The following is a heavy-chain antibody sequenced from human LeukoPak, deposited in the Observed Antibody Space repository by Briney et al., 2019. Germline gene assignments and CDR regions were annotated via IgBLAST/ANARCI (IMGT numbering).Heavy chain of an antibody. J-gene: IGHJ5*02. CDR1: GYSFTSYW. Sequence: GGSLQISCKGSGYSFTSYWIGWGRQMPGKGLEWMGIIYPGGSDTRYSPSFQGQVTISADRSISTAYLQWSSLKASDTAMYYCARRGSGSPDNWFDPWGQGTLVTVSS. V-gene: IGHV5-51*01. D-gene: IGHD6-19*01. CDR2: IYPGGSDT. CDR3: ARRGSGSPDNWFDP.